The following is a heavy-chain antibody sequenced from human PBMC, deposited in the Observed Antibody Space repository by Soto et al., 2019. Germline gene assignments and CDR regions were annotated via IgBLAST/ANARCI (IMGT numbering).Heavy chain of an antibody. CDR2: INPNTGVT. V-gene: IGHV1-2*02. CDR3: ALERQLNSPSDGFDI. CDR1: AFTVYY. Sequence: ASVKVSCKASAFTVYYLHWVRQAPGQGLEWMGRINPNTGVTNYAQRFQGRVTMTSGTSITTAFMDLSNVDFDDTAVYYCALERQLNSPSDGFDIWGQGTMVTVS. D-gene: IGHD6-13*01. J-gene: IGHJ3*02.